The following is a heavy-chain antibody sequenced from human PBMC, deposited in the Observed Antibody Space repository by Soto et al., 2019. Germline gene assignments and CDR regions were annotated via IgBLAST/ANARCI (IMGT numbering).Heavy chain of an antibody. V-gene: IGHV3-11*01. Sequence: QVQLVESGGGLVKPGGSLRLSCVASGSTFSDYYMSWIRQAPGKGLEWVSYISNNGHAIYYADSVKGRFTVSRDNSNNSMSLQMDSLRAADTAIEYCARDARYASSSYGFDVWGQGATVSVSS. CDR1: GSTFSDYY. D-gene: IGHD6-13*01. CDR3: ARDARYASSSYGFDV. J-gene: IGHJ6*02. CDR2: ISNNGHAI.